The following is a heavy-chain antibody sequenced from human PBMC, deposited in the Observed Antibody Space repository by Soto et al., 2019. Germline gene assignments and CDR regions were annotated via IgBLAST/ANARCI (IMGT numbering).Heavy chain of an antibody. D-gene: IGHD3-10*01. CDR2: IRGDGDDT. CDR3: ARDYLLGSGSLDY. V-gene: IGHV3-74*01. CDR1: GFTFSSCW. J-gene: IGHJ4*02. Sequence: GGSLRLSCAASGFTFSSCWMHWVRQVPGKGLVWVSRIRGDGDDTNYADSVKGRFTISRDNAKNTLYLQMNSLRAEDTAVYYCARDYLLGSGSLDYWGQANLVTVSS.